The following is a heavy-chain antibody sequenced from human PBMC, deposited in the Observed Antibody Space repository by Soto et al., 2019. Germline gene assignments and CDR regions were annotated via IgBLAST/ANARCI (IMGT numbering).Heavy chain of an antibody. CDR3: ARIRNHSDDGGNSGMDV. V-gene: IGHV1-18*01. D-gene: IGHD4-17*01. J-gene: IGHJ6*02. CDR1: GYTFTSYG. CDR2: ISAYNGNT. Sequence: ASVKVSCKASGYTFTSYGISWVRQAPGQGLEWMGWISAYNGNTNYAQKLQGRVTMTTDTSTSTAYMELRSLRSDDTAVYYCARIRNHSDDGGNSGMDVWGQGTTVTVSS.